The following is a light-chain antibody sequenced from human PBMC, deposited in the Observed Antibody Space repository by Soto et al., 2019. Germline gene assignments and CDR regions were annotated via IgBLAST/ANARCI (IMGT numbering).Light chain of an antibody. CDR2: WAS. J-gene: IGKJ1*01. CDR1: QSVLYSSKNKNY. V-gene: IGKV4-1*01. Sequence: DIVMTQSPYSLSVSLCERASINCKSIQSVLYSSKNKNYLAWYQQKPGQAPKLLIYWASTRESGVPDRFSGSGSGTDFTLTISSLQAEDAAVYYCQQYYRSSWTFGQGTKVDIK. CDR3: QQYYRSSWT.